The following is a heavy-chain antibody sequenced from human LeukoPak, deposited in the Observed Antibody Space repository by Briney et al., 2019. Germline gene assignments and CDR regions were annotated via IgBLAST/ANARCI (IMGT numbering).Heavy chain of an antibody. V-gene: IGHV3-21*01. Sequence: PGGSLRLSCAASGFTFSSYSTNWVRQAPGKGLEWVSSISSSSSYIYYADSVKGRFTISRDNAKNSLYLQMNSLRAEDTAVYYCARELLYGSGSYDYWGQGTLVTVSS. CDR3: ARELLYGSGSYDY. CDR1: GFTFSSYS. CDR2: ISSSSSYI. D-gene: IGHD3-10*01. J-gene: IGHJ4*02.